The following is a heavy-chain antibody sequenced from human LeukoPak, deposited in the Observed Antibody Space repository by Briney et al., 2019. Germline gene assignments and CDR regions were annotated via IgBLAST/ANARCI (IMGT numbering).Heavy chain of an antibody. Sequence: GSLRLSCAASGFTFRNYWMTWVRQAPGKGLEWVANINQEGNDKYYVDSAKGRFTISRDNTKNSLFLQMNSLRAEDTAVYYCVVTRTRGDHWGQGTLVTVSS. CDR2: INQEGNDK. J-gene: IGHJ4*02. D-gene: IGHD4-23*01. CDR3: VVTRTRGDH. CDR1: GFTFRNYW. V-gene: IGHV3-7*03.